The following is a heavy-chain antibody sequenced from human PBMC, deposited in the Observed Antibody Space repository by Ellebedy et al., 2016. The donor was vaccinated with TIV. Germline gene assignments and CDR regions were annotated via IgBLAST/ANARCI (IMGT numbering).Heavy chain of an antibody. V-gene: IGHV1-2*04. J-gene: IGHJ4*02. CDR2: INPNSGGT. CDR1: GYTFTGYY. D-gene: IGHD2-2*01. CDR3: ARDFHCTSNNCYERPSLYYFDS. Sequence: AASVKVSCKASGYTFTGYYMHWVRQAPGQGLEWMGWINPNSGGTNYAQKFQGWVTMTRDTSISTAYMELRSLTSDDTAVYYCARDFHCTSNNCYERPSLYYFDSWGQGTLVTVSS.